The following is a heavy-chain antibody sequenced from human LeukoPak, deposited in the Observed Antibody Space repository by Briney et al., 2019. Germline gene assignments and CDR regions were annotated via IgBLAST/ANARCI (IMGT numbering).Heavy chain of an antibody. CDR2: IYPGDSDT. CDR1: GYSFTSYW. V-gene: IGHV5-51*01. J-gene: IGHJ4*02. CDR3: ARHSVITSRIAARILDY. Sequence: GEFLKISCKGSGYSFTSYWIGWVRQMPGKGLEWMGIIYPGDSDTRYSPSFQGQVTSSADKSISTAYLQWSSLKASDTAMYYCARHSVITSRIAARILDYWGQGTLVTVSS. D-gene: IGHD6-6*01.